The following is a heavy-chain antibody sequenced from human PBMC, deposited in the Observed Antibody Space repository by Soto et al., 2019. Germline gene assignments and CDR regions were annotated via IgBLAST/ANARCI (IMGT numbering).Heavy chain of an antibody. CDR2: TSGNGGST. CDR1: GFTFSNYA. D-gene: IGHD5-12*01. V-gene: IGHV3-23*01. CDR3: VKGTLGWLRYP. J-gene: IGHJ4*02. Sequence: EVQLLESGGGLVQPGGSLRLSCAASGFTFSNYAMSWVRQAPGKGLEWVSATSGNGGSTYYADSVRGRFTISRDNSKNTLYLQMNSLRADDTDVYFCVKGTLGWLRYPWGQGTLVTVSS.